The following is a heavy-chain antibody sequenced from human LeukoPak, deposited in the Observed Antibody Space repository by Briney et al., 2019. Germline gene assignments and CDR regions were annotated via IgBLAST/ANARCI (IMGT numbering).Heavy chain of an antibody. J-gene: IGHJ5*02. CDR1: GFTFSNAR. CDR3: TTDVIVVVPAADLDWFDP. D-gene: IGHD2-2*01. Sequence: GGSLRLSCAASGFTFSNARMSWVRQAPGKGLEWVGRIKSKTDGGTTDYAAPVKGRFTISRDDSKNTLYLQMNSLKTEDTAVYYCTTDVIVVVPAADLDWFDPWGQGTLVTVSS. CDR2: IKSKTDGGTT. V-gene: IGHV3-15*01.